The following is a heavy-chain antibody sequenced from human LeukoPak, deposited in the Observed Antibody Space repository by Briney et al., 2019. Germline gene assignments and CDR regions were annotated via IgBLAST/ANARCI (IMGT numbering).Heavy chain of an antibody. Sequence: APVKVSCKASGGTFISYAISWVRQAPGQGLEWMGGIIPIFGTANYAQKFQGRVTITADKSTSTAYMELSSLRSEDTAVYYCTTGPPGSQTSSNWFDPWGQGTLVTVSS. V-gene: IGHV1-69*06. CDR1: GGTFISYA. J-gene: IGHJ5*02. CDR2: IIPIFGTA. CDR3: TTGPPGSQTSSNWFDP. D-gene: IGHD3-10*01.